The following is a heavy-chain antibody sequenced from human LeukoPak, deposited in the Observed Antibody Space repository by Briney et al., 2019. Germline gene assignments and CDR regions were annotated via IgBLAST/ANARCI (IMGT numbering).Heavy chain of an antibody. J-gene: IGHJ4*02. V-gene: IGHV4-39*01. CDR2: IYYSKNT. Sequence: SDTLSLTCTVSGGSISSSSAYWGWIRQPPGKGLEWIGSIYYSKNTYYNPSLKSRVTISADTSKNQFSLTLGSVSATDTAVYYCVSPRGFIYGYFDYWGQGTLVTVSS. CDR1: GGSISSSSAY. D-gene: IGHD5-18*01. CDR3: VSPRGFIYGYFDY.